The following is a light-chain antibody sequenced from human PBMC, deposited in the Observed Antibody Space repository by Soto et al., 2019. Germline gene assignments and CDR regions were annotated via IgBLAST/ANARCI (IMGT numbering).Light chain of an antibody. V-gene: IGLV1-40*01. CDR3: QSYDSSLSEV. J-gene: IGLJ1*01. CDR2: GNS. CDR1: SSNIGAGYD. Sequence: QSVLTQSPSASGTPGQRVTISCSGSSSNIGAGYDVHWYQQLPGTAPKLLIYGNSNRPSGVPDRFSGSKSGTSASLAITGLQAEDEADYYCQSYDSSLSEVFGTGTKVTVL.